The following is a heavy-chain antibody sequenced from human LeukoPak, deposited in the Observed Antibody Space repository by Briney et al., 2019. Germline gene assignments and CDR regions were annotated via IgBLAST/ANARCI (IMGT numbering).Heavy chain of an antibody. CDR3: ARAPREYDILTGYYYGMDV. Sequence: GGSLRLSCAASGSTFSSYGMHWVRQAPGKGLEWVAVIWYDGSNKYYADSVKGRFTISRDNSKNTLYLQMNSLRAEDTAVYYCARAPREYDILTGYYYGMDVWGQGTTVTVSS. V-gene: IGHV3-33*01. J-gene: IGHJ6*02. CDR1: GSTFSSYG. CDR2: IWYDGSNK. D-gene: IGHD3-9*01.